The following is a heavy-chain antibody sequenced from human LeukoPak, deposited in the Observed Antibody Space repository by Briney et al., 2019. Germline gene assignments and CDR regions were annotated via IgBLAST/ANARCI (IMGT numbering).Heavy chain of an antibody. J-gene: IGHJ4*02. D-gene: IGHD6-6*01. Sequence: GRSLRLSCAASGFTFSSYDMNWVRQAPGKGLEWVASISSTGSYIYYADSVKGRFSISRDNAKNSLYLQVNSLRAEDTAVYSCARDMGSSRLDYWGQGTLVTVSS. CDR3: ARDMGSSRLDY. CDR1: GFTFSSYD. CDR2: ISSTGSYI. V-gene: IGHV3-21*01.